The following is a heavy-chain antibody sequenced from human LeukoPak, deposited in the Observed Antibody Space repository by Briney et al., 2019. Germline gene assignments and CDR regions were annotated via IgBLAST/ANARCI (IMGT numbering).Heavy chain of an antibody. V-gene: IGHV4-39*01. J-gene: IGHJ3*02. CDR3: ARQSPLAYCGADCYLDGFDI. CDR2: IYYSGST. Sequence: SETLSLTCTVSGVSISSSSYYWGWIRQPPGKGLEWIGSIYYSGSTYHNPSLKSRVTISVDTSKNQFSLKLSSVTAADTAVYYCARQSPLAYCGADCYLDGFDIWGQGTMVTVSS. CDR1: GVSISSSSYY. D-gene: IGHD2-21*02.